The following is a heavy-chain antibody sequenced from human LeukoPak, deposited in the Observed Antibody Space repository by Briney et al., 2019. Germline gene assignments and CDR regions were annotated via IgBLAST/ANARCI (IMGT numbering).Heavy chain of an antibody. Sequence: GGSLRLSCAASGFSFSVYWMHWVRQAPGKGPVWVSRIKTDGSITDYADSVKGRFTISRDNAKNTLYLQMNSLRAEDTAVYYCASEQSGNYYRPFDSWGQGTLVTVSS. J-gene: IGHJ4*02. V-gene: IGHV3-74*01. CDR1: GFSFSVYW. CDR3: ASEQSGNYYRPFDS. CDR2: IKTDGSIT. D-gene: IGHD1-26*01.